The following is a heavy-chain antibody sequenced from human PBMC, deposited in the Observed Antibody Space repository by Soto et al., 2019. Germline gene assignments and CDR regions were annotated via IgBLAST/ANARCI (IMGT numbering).Heavy chain of an antibody. CDR3: AKVRQRFLDILTGATNFDS. CDR1: GFTFNNFA. CDR2: ISSDGDLR. J-gene: IGHJ4*02. D-gene: IGHD3-9*01. Sequence: EVHLLGSGGDLVKPGGSLRLSCEASGFTFNNFAMSWVRQSPGKGLEWVSTISSDGDLRHYAESVKGRFTISRDNSKSSLFLQMNSLRAEHTALFFCAKVRQRFLDILTGATNFDSWGQGTLVTVSS. V-gene: IGHV3-23*01.